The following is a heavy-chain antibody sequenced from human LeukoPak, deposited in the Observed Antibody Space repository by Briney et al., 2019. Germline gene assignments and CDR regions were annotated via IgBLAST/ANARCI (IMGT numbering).Heavy chain of an antibody. D-gene: IGHD7-27*01. V-gene: IGHV4-61*01. J-gene: IGHJ4*02. Sequence: PSETLSLTCTVSGVSVSSGTYFWTWVRQPPGKGLEWIGHIHYSVTTNYNPSLKSRVTMSLDTSKNQFSPKLTSVTAADTAIYFCARWGTYWGQGILVTVSS. CDR3: ARWGTY. CDR2: IHYSVTT. CDR1: GVSVSSGTYF.